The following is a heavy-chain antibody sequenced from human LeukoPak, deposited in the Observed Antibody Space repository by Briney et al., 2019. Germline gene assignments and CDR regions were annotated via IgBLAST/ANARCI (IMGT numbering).Heavy chain of an antibody. CDR2: IYYSGST. J-gene: IGHJ4*02. D-gene: IGHD3-16*02. Sequence: SETLSLTCTVSGGSISSGGYYWSWIRQHPGKGLEWIGYIYYSGSTYYNPSLKSRVTISVDTSKNHFSLKLSSVTAADTAVYYCARVGNDYVWGSYRFDYWGQGTLVTVSS. V-gene: IGHV4-31*03. CDR1: GGSISSGGYY. CDR3: ARVGNDYVWGSYRFDY.